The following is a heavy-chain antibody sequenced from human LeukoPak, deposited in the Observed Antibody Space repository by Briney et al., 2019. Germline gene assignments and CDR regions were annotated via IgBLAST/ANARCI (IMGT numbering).Heavy chain of an antibody. V-gene: IGHV4-61*02. CDR3: ARDEGRMAAAGLDY. Sequence: TLSLTCTVSGGSISSSSYYWSWIRQPAGKGLEWIGRIYTSGSTNYNPSLKSRVTMSVDTSKNQFSLKLSSVTAADTAVYYCARDEGRMAAAGLDYWGQGTLVTVSS. J-gene: IGHJ4*02. CDR2: IYTSGST. CDR1: GGSISSSSYY. D-gene: IGHD6-13*01.